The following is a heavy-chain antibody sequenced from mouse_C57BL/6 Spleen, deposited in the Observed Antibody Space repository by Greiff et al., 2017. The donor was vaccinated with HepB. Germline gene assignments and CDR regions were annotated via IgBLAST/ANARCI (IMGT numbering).Heavy chain of an antibody. CDR1: GYTFTDYN. J-gene: IGHJ4*01. V-gene: IGHV1-18*01. CDR3: ARRDYYGSRGPYAMDY. CDR2: INPNNGGT. D-gene: IGHD1-1*01. Sequence: VQLQQSGPELVKPGASVKIPCKASGYTFTDYNMDWVKQSHGKSLEWIGDINPNNGGTIYNQKFKGKATLTVDKSSSTAYMELRSLTSEDTAVYYCARRDYYGSRGPYAMDYWGQGTSVTVSS.